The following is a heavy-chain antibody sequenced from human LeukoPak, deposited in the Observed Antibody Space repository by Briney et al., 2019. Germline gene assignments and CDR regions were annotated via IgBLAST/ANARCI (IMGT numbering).Heavy chain of an antibody. V-gene: IGHV3-30-3*01. J-gene: IGHJ6*02. Sequence: PGGSLRLSCAASGFTFSSYAMHWVRQAPGKGLEWVAVISYDGSNKYYADSVKGRFTISRDNSKNTLYLQMNSLRAEDTAVYYCARAQYYDSSTAGGMDVWGQGTSVTVSS. CDR2: ISYDGSNK. D-gene: IGHD3-9*01. CDR3: ARAQYYDSSTAGGMDV. CDR1: GFTFSSYA.